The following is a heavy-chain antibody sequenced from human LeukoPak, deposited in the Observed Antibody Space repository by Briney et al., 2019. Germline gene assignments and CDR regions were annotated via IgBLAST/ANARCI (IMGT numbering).Heavy chain of an antibody. D-gene: IGHD1-26*01. Sequence: SETLSLTCTVSGGSISTGNKYWSWIRQPPGKGLEWIGYIYHSGSAYYNPSLQSRVTISVDKSKNQFSLKLSSVTAADTAVYYCARRVGAQNWFDPWGQGTLVTVSS. CDR2: IYHSGSA. J-gene: IGHJ5*02. CDR1: GGSISTGNKY. CDR3: ARRVGAQNWFDP. V-gene: IGHV4-30-2*01.